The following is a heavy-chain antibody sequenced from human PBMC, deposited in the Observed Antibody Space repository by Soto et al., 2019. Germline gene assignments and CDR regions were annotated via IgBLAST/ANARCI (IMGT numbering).Heavy chain of an antibody. V-gene: IGHV1-8*01. CDR3: ARGGLHIVVVIDAFDI. CDR1: GYTFTSYD. D-gene: IGHD2-21*01. Sequence: QVQLVQSGAEVKKPGASVKVSCKASGYTFTSYDINWVRQATGQGLEWMGWMNPNRGNTGYAQKFQGRVTMTRNTSISTAYMELSSLRSEDTAVYYCARGGLHIVVVIDAFDIWGQGTMVTVSS. CDR2: MNPNRGNT. J-gene: IGHJ3*02.